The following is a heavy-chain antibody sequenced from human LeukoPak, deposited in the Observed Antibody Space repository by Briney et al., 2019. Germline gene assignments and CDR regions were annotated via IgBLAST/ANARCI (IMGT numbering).Heavy chain of an antibody. CDR2: IYPGDSDT. CDR1: GYNFTNYW. V-gene: IGHV5-51*01. Sequence: GESLKISCKGSGYNFTNYWIGWVRQMPGKGLEWMGTIYPGDSDTRYSPSFQGQVTISADRSITTAYLQWSSLKASDTAMYYCARGARYDSSGFDYWGQGTLVTVSS. J-gene: IGHJ4*02. CDR3: ARGARYDSSGFDY. D-gene: IGHD3-22*01.